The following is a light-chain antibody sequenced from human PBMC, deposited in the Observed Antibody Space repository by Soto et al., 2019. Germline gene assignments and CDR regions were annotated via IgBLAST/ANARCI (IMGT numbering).Light chain of an antibody. CDR3: QQYGSSPRT. J-gene: IGKJ1*01. CDR2: GAS. V-gene: IGKV3-20*01. Sequence: EIVLTQSPGTLSLSPGERATLSCRASQSVSSSYLAWYQQKPGQAPRLLIYGASSRATGIPDRFSGSGSGTDFTLTISRPEPEDLAVDYCQQYGSSPRTFGQGTKVEIK. CDR1: QSVSSSY.